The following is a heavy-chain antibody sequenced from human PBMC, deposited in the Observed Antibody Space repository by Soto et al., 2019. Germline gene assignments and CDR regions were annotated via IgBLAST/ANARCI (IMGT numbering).Heavy chain of an antibody. D-gene: IGHD2-15*01. V-gene: IGHV3-30*18. J-gene: IGHJ4*02. CDR1: GFTFSSYG. CDR2: ISYDGSNK. Sequence: QVQLVESGGGVVQPGRSLRLSCAASGFTFSSYGMHWVRQAPGKGLEWVAVISYDGSNKYYADSVKGRFTISRDNSKNTLYLQMNSLRAEDTAVYYCAKDQRPVVVAVPSDYWGQGTLVTVSS. CDR3: AKDQRPVVVAVPSDY.